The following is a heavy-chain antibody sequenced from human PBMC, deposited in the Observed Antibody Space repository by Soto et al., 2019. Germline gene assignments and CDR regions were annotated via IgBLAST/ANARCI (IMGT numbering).Heavy chain of an antibody. CDR3: AASTYYDILTGTHYYMDV. D-gene: IGHD3-9*01. Sequence: SVQVSCKASGFTFTSSAMQWVRQARGQRLEWIGWIVVGSGNTNYAQKFQERVTITRDMSTSTAYMELSSLRSEDTAVYYCAASTYYDILTGTHYYMDVWGKGTTVTVSS. J-gene: IGHJ6*03. CDR1: GFTFTSSA. V-gene: IGHV1-58*02. CDR2: IVVGSGNT.